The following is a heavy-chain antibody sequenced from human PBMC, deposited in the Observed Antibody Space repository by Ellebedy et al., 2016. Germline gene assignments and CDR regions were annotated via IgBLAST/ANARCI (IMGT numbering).Heavy chain of an antibody. V-gene: IGHV3-48*01. CDR1: GFTFSSYN. D-gene: IGHD6-13*01. CDR3: ARHVFIGGAGNGMDV. J-gene: IGHJ6*02. CDR2: ISWNSGSI. Sequence: GESLKISCAASGFTFSSYNMNWVRQAPGKGLEWVSGISWNSGSIGYADSVKGRFTIPRDNSKNALYLQMNSLRADDTAVYYCARHVFIGGAGNGMDVWGQGTTVTVSS.